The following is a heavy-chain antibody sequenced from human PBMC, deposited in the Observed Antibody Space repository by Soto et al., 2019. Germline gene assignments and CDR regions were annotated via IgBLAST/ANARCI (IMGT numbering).Heavy chain of an antibody. J-gene: IGHJ6*03. CDR2: MNPNSGNT. CDR3: ASGGYYYYMDV. CDR1: GFTFTCYD. V-gene: IGHV1-8*01. Sequence: VSAKVSCKASGFTFTCYDIYWVRQATGQGLEWMGWMNPNSGNTGYAQKFQGRVTMTRNTSISTAYMELSSLRSDDTVVYYCASGGYYYYMDVWGKGTTVTVSS.